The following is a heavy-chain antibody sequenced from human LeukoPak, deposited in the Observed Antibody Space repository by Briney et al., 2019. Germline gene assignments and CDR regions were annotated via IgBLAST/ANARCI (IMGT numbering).Heavy chain of an antibody. J-gene: IGHJ5*02. CDR2: IKQDGREK. CDR1: GLTFSSYW. V-gene: IGHV3-7*01. Sequence: PGGSLRLSCAASGLTFSSYWMSWVRQAPGKGLEWVANIKQDGREKYYVDSVKGRFTISRDNAKNSLYLQMNSLRAEDTAVYYCARWRHDYGDEKFDPWGQGTLVTVSS. D-gene: IGHD4-17*01. CDR3: ARWRHDYGDEKFDP.